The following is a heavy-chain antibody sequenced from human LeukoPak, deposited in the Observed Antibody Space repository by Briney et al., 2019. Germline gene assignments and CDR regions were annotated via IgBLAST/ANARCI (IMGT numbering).Heavy chain of an antibody. CDR1: GGSISSYY. J-gene: IGHJ4*02. D-gene: IGHD4-23*01. CDR2: IYYSGST. V-gene: IGHV4-59*01. CDR3: ARDAYGGNPPYFDC. Sequence: SETLSLTCTVSGGSISSYYWSWIRQPPGKGLEWIGYIYYSGSTNYNPSLKSRVTISVDTSKNQFSLKLSSVTAADTAVYHCARDAYGGNPPYFDCWGQGTLVTVSS.